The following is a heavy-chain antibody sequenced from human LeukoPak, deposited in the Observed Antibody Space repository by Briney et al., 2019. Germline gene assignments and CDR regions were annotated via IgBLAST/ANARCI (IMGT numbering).Heavy chain of an antibody. CDR3: ARGRLDY. CDR1: GFSLSTYT. Sequence: GGSLRLSCAAFGFSLSTYTMHWVRQAPGKGLEWVASIGPTSTSTSYAGPVKGRFTISRDNAQNSLLLQMNSLRDEDTAVYYCARGRLDYWGQGTPVTVSS. CDR2: IGPTSTST. V-gene: IGHV3-48*02. J-gene: IGHJ4*02.